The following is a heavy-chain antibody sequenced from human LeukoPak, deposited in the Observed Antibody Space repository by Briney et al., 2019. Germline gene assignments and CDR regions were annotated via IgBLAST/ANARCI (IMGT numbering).Heavy chain of an antibody. Sequence: AGGSLRLSCAASGFTFTNYAMHWVRQAPGKGLEYVSAISYNGGSTYYADSVKGRFTISRDNSKNTLYLQMGSLTAEDMAVYYCARATAFFDIWGQGTMVTVSS. V-gene: IGHV3-64*02. J-gene: IGHJ3*02. CDR2: ISYNGGST. CDR1: GFTFTNYA. CDR3: ARATAFFDI.